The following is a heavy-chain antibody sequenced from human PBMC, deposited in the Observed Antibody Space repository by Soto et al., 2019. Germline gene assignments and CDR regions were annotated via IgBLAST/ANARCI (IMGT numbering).Heavy chain of an antibody. CDR2: IYYTGSA. CDR1: GGSFSSSSYY. V-gene: IGHV4-39*01. CDR3: ARQRPYNSGWYVAY. D-gene: IGHD6-19*01. J-gene: IGHJ4*02. Sequence: SETLSLTCTVSGGSFSSSSYYWGWIRQPPGKGLEWIGSIYYTGSAYYNPSLKSRVTISADTSKTQFSLKLTSVTAADAAVYYCARQRPYNSGWYVAYWGQGTPVTVSS.